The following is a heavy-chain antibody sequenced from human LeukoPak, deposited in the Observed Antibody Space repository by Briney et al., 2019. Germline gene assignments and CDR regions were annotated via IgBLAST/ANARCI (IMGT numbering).Heavy chain of an antibody. CDR2: ISSNGGST. CDR3: ARGGVGLTAMVGPFDY. CDR1: GFTFSSYA. D-gene: IGHD5-18*01. V-gene: IGHV3-64*01. Sequence: GGSLRLSCTASGFTFSSYAMHWVRQAPGKGLEYVTAISSNGGSTYYANSVKGRFTISRDNSKNTLYLQMGSLRPEDMAVYYCARGGVGLTAMVGPFDYWGQGTLVTVSS. J-gene: IGHJ4*02.